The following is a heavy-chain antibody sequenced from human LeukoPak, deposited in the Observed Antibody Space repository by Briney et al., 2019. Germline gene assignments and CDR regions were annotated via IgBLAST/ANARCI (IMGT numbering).Heavy chain of an antibody. J-gene: IGHJ5*02. CDR1: GFTFSSYA. D-gene: IGHD3-22*01. CDR3: AKGAFTMIVGNWFDP. CDR2: ISGSGGST. Sequence: PGGSLSLSCAASGFTFSSYAMSWVRQAPGKGLEWVSAISGSGGSTYYADSVKDRSTISRDNSKNTLYLQMNSLRAEDTAVYYCAKGAFTMIVGNWFDPWGQGTLVTVSS. V-gene: IGHV3-23*01.